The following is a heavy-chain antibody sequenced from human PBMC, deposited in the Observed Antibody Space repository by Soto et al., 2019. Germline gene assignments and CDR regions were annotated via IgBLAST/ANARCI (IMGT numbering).Heavy chain of an antibody. V-gene: IGHV3-66*01. J-gene: IGHJ3*02. CDR3: ASAGVTTWPDAFDI. D-gene: IGHD4-17*01. CDR1: VFIVSSNY. CDR2: IYSGGST. Sequence: EVQLVESGGGLVQPGGSLRLSCAASVFIVSSNYMSWVRQAPLKGMEWVSVIYSGGSTYYADSVKGRFTISRDNSKNTLYLQMNSPRAEDTAAYYCASAGVTTWPDAFDIWGQGTMVTVSS.